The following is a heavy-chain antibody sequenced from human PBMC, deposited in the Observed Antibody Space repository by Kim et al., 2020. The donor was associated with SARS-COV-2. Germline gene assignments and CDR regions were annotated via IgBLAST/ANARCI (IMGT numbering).Heavy chain of an antibody. CDR2: IDCGNGNT. V-gene: IGHV1-3*01. CDR1: GHFFTRDS. CDR3: LGGFYFDY. D-gene: IGHD3-16*01. Sequence: ASVKVSCKTSGHFFTRDSIHWVRQAPGQGLEWMGGIDCGNGNTVYSQKFQGRVTFTTDTSASTAYMELSFLRSEDSAVYYCLGGFYFDYWGQGPLVTVPS. J-gene: IGHJ4*02.